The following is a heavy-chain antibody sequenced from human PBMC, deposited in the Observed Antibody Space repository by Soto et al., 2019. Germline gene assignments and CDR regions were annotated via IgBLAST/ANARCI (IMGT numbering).Heavy chain of an antibody. Sequence: SETLYLTCTVSGGSISGYYWTWIRQPPGKGLEWIGYMYNTGSTAYNPSFKSRVTISVDTSKKQFSLKLSSVTAADTAVYYCARVRGYSYGYGSFDYWGQGTLVTVSS. V-gene: IGHV4-59*01. CDR1: GGSISGYY. D-gene: IGHD5-18*01. CDR2: MYNTGST. J-gene: IGHJ4*02. CDR3: ARVRGYSYGYGSFDY.